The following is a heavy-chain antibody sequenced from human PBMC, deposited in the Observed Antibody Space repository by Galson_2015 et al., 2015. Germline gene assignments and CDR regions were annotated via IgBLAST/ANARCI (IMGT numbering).Heavy chain of an antibody. J-gene: IGHJ5*02. V-gene: IGHV4-39*01. CDR1: GGSISSSSYY. Sequence: CTVSGGSISSSSYYWGWIRQPPGKGLEWIGSIYYSGSTYYNPSLKSRVTTSVDTSKNQFSLKLSSVTAADTAVYYCARQGAAAGTGVWFDPWGQGTLVTVSS. CDR3: ARQGAAAGTGVWFDP. D-gene: IGHD6-13*01. CDR2: IYYSGST.